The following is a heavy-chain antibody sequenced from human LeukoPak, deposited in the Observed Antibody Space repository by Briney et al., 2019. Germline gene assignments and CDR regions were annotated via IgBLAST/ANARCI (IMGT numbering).Heavy chain of an antibody. J-gene: IGHJ5*02. D-gene: IGHD3-22*01. CDR1: GYTFTSYY. CDR2: INPSGGST. Sequence: AASVTVSCTASGYTFTSYYMHWVRQAPGQGLEWMGIINPSGGSTSYAQKFQGRVTMTRDTSTSTVYMELSSLRSEDTAVYYCARDQGSYYDSSGYSLNWFDPWGKGTLVTVSS. CDR3: ARDQGSYYDSSGYSLNWFDP. V-gene: IGHV1-46*01.